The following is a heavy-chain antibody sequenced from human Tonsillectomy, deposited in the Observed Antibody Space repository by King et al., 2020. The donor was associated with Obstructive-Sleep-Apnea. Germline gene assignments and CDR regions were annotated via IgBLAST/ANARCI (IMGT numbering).Heavy chain of an antibody. J-gene: IGHJ4*02. V-gene: IGHV3-30*18. CDR3: AKDMDIAAAGYYFDY. CDR2: ISYDGRNK. Sequence: QVQLVESGGGVVQPGRSLRLSCAVSGFTFSSYGMHWVRQAPGKGLEWVAVISYDGRNKYSADSVQGRFTISRDNSKNTLYLQMTSLRVADTAVYYCAKDMDIAAAGYYFDYWGQGTLVTVSS. D-gene: IGHD6-13*01. CDR1: GFTFSSYG.